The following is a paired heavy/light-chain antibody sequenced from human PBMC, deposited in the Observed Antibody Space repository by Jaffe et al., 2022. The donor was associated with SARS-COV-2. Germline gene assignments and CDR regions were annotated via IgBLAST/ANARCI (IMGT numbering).Heavy chain of an antibody. Sequence: QVQLVESGGGVVQPGRSLRLSCAASGFTFSSYAMHWVRQAPGKGLEWVAVISYDGSNKYYADSVKGRFTISRDNSKNTLYLQMNSLRAEDTAVYYCARDRAGYYDILTGYVSTYYYYMDVWGKGTTVTVSS. V-gene: IGHV3-30*04. CDR3: ARDRAGYYDILTGYVSTYYYYMDV. CDR2: ISYDGSNK. CDR1: GFTFSSYA. J-gene: IGHJ6*03. D-gene: IGHD3-9*01.
Light chain of an antibody. V-gene: IGLV1-51*01. CDR2: DNN. Sequence: QSVLTQPPSVSAAPGQKVTISCSGSSSNIGNNYVSWYQQLPGTAPKLLIYDNNKRPSGIPDRFSGSKSGTSATLGITGLQTGDEADYYCGTWDSSLSGVVFGGGTKLTVL. J-gene: IGLJ2*01. CDR1: SSNIGNNY. CDR3: GTWDSSLSGVV.